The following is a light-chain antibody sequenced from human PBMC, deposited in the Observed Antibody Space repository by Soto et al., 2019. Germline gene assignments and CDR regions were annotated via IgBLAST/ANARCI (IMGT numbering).Light chain of an antibody. CDR1: QSITNY. J-gene: IGKJ2*01. Sequence: DIQMTQSPSSLSASVGDRVTITCRASQSITNYLNWYQQKPGEAPKLLIYAASSLQSGVPSRFSGSESGTDFTLTISSLQPEDFATYYCQQSYSTLLYTFGQGTKVDIK. V-gene: IGKV1-39*01. CDR3: QQSYSTLLYT. CDR2: AAS.